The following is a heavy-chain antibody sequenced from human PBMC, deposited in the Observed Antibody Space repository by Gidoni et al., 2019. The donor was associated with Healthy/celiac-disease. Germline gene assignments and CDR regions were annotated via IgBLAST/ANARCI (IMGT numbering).Heavy chain of an antibody. Sequence: QVQLVESGGGVVQPGRSLRLSCAASGFTFSSYAMHWVRQAPGKGLEWVAVISYDGSNKYYADSVKGRFTISRDNSKNTLYLQMNSLRAEDTAVYYCARSIAAAVRGDYYYMDVWGKGTTVTVSS. CDR3: ARSIAAAVRGDYYYMDV. J-gene: IGHJ6*03. CDR2: ISYDGSNK. V-gene: IGHV3-30-3*01. CDR1: GFTFSSYA. D-gene: IGHD6-13*01.